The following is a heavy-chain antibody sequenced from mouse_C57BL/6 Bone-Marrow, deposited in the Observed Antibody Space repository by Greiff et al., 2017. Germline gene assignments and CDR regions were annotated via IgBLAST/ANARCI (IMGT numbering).Heavy chain of an antibody. CDR1: GYTFTNYW. CDR2: IYPGGGYT. V-gene: IGHV1-63*01. CDR3: ARQVFDWYFDV. Sequence: QVQLKQSGAELVRPGTSVKMSCKASGYTFTNYWIGWAKQRPGHGLEWIGDIYPGGGYTNYNEKFKGKATLTAAKSSSTAYMQFSSLTSEDSAIYYCARQVFDWYFDVWGTGTTVTVSS. J-gene: IGHJ1*03.